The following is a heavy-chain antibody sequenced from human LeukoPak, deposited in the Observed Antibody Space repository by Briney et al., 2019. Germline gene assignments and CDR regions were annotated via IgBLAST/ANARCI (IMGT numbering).Heavy chain of an antibody. Sequence: SETLSLTCTVSGGSISGYYWSWIRRPPGKGLEWIGEINHSGSTNYNPSLKSRVTISVDTSKNQFSLKLSSVTAADTAVYYCARPRFGVVDYWGQGTLVTVSS. D-gene: IGHD3-3*01. J-gene: IGHJ4*02. V-gene: IGHV4-34*01. CDR2: INHSGST. CDR1: GGSISGYY. CDR3: ARPRFGVVDY.